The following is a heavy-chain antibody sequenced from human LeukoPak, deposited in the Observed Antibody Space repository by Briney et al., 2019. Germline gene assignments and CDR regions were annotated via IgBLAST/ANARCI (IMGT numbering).Heavy chain of an antibody. CDR1: GFTVSNNY. Sequence: GGSLRLSCAASGFTVSNNYMSWVRQAPGKGLEWVSVIYSGGSPFYADSVKGRFTISRDNSKNTLYLQMNSLRAEDTAVYYCARDVRGGLKDWGQGTLVTVSS. CDR2: IYSGGSP. J-gene: IGHJ4*02. CDR3: ARDVRGGLKD. D-gene: IGHD2-15*01. V-gene: IGHV3-53*01.